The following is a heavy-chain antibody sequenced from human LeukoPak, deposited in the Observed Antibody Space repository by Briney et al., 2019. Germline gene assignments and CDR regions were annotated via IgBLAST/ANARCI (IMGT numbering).Heavy chain of an antibody. J-gene: IGHJ4*02. CDR1: GFTFSSYG. CDR3: AKVDQLVVVTGFDY. D-gene: IGHD2-21*02. CDR2: ISYDGSNK. V-gene: IGHV3-30*18. Sequence: GGSLRLSCAPSGFTFSSYGMHWVRQAPGKGLEWVAVISYDGSNKYYADSVKGRFTISRDNSKNTLYLQMNSLRAEDTAVYYCAKVDQLVVVTGFDYWGQGTLVTVSS.